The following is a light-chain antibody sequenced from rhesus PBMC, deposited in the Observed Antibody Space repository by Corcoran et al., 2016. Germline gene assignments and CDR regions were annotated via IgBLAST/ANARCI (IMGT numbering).Light chain of an antibody. CDR3: QHGYGTPLT. CDR1: ENVNNY. V-gene: IGKV1-74*01. Sequence: DIQMTQSPSSLSASVGDRVTITCRASENVNNYLTWYQQKPGKAPKLLIYKASTLQSGVPSRFSGSGAGTDYTFTISSLQPEGVATYYCQHGYGTPLTFGGGTKVEIK. CDR2: KAS. J-gene: IGKJ4*01.